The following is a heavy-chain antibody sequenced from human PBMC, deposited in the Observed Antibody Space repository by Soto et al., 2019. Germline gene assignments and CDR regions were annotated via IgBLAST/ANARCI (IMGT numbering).Heavy chain of an antibody. D-gene: IGHD5-12*01. Sequence: GGSLRLSCAASGFTFSSYAMHWVRQAPGKXLEWVAVISYDGSNKYYADSVKGRFTISRDNSKNTLYLQMNSLRAEDTAVYYCARDFLYSGYDPRLRLDVWGQGTTVTVSS. J-gene: IGHJ6*02. CDR3: ARDFLYSGYDPRLRLDV. CDR2: ISYDGSNK. V-gene: IGHV3-30-3*01. CDR1: GFTFSSYA.